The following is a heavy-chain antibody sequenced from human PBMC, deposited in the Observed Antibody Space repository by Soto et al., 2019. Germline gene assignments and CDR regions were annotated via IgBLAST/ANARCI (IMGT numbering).Heavy chain of an antibody. CDR1: GGSFSGYY. V-gene: IGHV4-34*01. J-gene: IGHJ6*02. CDR2: INHSGST. CDR3: ARSRGMDV. Sequence: QVQLQQWGAGLLKPSETLSLTCAVYGGSFSGYYWSWIRQPPGKGLEWIGEINHSGSTNYNPSLKSRVTISVDTSKNRFSLKLSSVTAADTAVYYCARSRGMDVWGQGTTVTVSS.